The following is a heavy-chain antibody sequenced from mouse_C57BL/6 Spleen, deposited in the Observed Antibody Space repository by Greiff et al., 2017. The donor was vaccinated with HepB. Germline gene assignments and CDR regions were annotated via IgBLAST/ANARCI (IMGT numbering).Heavy chain of an antibody. Sequence: VQLQQSGAELVRPGASVKLSCTASGFNIKDDYMHWVKQRPEQGLEWIGWIDPENGDTEYASKFQGKATITADTSSNTAYLQLSSLTSEDTAVYYGTKGGNSDYWGQGTTLTVSS. J-gene: IGHJ2*01. CDR1: GFNIKDDY. CDR3: TKGGNSDY. CDR2: IDPENGDT. V-gene: IGHV14-4*01.